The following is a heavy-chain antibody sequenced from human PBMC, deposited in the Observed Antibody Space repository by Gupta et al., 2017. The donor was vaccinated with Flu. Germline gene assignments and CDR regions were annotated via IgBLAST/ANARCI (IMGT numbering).Heavy chain of an antibody. CDR2: ISSSGSTI. D-gene: IGHD3-3*01. CDR3: ARGGVDWGLQLWYFDL. V-gene: IGHV3-11*01. J-gene: IGHJ2*01. Sequence: PGKGLEWVSYISSSGSTIYYADSVKGRFTISRDNAKNSLYLQMNSLRAEDTAVYYCARGGVDWGLQLWYFDLWGRGTLVTVSS.